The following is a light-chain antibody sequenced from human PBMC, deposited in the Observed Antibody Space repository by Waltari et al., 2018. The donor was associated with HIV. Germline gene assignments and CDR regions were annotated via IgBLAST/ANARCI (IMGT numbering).Light chain of an antibody. CDR2: KAS. CDR3: QQYNSDFYT. Sequence: IQMTQSPSILSASVGDRITIPCRASQNVDSWLAWYQQRPGRAPKLLIDKASTLEYGVPARFTGSGSGTNFTLTSNSLHPDDFATYYCQQYNSDFYTFGQGTRLDLK. CDR1: QNVDSW. J-gene: IGKJ2*01. V-gene: IGKV1-5*03.